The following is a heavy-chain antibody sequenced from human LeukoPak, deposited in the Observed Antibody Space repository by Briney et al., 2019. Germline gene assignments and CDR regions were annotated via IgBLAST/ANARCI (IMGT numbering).Heavy chain of an antibody. J-gene: IGHJ6*02. Sequence: AASVKVSCTASGGTFSSYAISWVRQAPGPGLEWMGGIIPIFGTANYAQKYQLRITITTDESTSTAYMELSSLRSEDTAVYYCARDSKVHYYYGMDVWGQGTTVTVSS. CDR1: GGTFSSYA. V-gene: IGHV1-69*05. CDR2: IIPIFGTA. CDR3: ARDSKVHYYYGMDV. D-gene: IGHD3-3*02.